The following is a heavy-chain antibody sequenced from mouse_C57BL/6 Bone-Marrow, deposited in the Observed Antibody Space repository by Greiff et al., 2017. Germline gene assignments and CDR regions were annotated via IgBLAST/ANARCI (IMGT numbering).Heavy chain of an antibody. J-gene: IGHJ1*03. Sequence: QVQLQQPGAELVMPGASVKLSCKASGYTFTSYWMHWVKQRPGQGLEWIGEIDPSDSYTNYNQKFKGKATLTVDTSSSTAYMQLSSLTSEDSAVYYCARCYYGSPWYFDVWGTGTTVTVSS. CDR3: ARCYYGSPWYFDV. V-gene: IGHV1-50*01. D-gene: IGHD1-1*01. CDR1: GYTFTSYW. CDR2: IDPSDSYT.